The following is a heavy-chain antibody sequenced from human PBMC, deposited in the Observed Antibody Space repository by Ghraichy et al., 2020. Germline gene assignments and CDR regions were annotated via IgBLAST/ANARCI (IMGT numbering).Heavy chain of an antibody. J-gene: IGHJ6*03. V-gene: IGHV3-30*04. Sequence: GGSLRLSCAASGFTFSSYAMHWVRQAPGKGLEWVAVISYDGSNKYYADSVKGRFTISRDNSKNTLYLQMNSLRAEDTAVYYCARDLGGSYREWDYYYMDVWGKGTTVTVSS. CDR1: GFTFSSYA. D-gene: IGHD1-26*01. CDR2: ISYDGSNK. CDR3: ARDLGGSYREWDYYYMDV.